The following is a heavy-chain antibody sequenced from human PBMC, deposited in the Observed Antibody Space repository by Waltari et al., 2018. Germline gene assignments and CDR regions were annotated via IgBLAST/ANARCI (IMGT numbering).Heavy chain of an antibody. Sequence: EVQVLESGGGLVQPGKSLRLSCAASGLTFSSSAMAWVRQAPGKGLAWVSSINDYGNTKDYAYSVKGRFSVSRDSSRNRLYLQMNSLTAEDTAIYYCTKDRRLSGTYGYFDYWGQGTLVTVSS. CDR3: TKDRRLSGTYGYFDY. CDR2: INDYGNTK. J-gene: IGHJ4*02. CDR1: GLTFSSSA. D-gene: IGHD1-26*01. V-gene: IGHV3-23*01.